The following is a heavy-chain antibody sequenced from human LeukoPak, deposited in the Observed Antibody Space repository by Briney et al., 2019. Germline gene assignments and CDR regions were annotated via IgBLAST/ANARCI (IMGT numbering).Heavy chain of an antibody. CDR3: ARRDFWSGYYNY. CDR1: GFMFSDEY. V-gene: IGHV4-34*01. J-gene: IGHJ4*02. CDR2: IDHSGST. D-gene: IGHD3-3*01. Sequence: GSLRLSCAASGFMFSDEYMSWIRQPPGKGLEWIGEIDHSGSTNYNPSLKSRVTISADTSKNQFSLKLSSVTAADTAVYYCARRDFWSGYYNYWGQGTLGTVS.